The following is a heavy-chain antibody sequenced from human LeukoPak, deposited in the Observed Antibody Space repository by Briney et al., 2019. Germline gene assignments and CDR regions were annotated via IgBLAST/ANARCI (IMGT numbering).Heavy chain of an antibody. CDR1: GGSISSYY. CDR3: AGGYDFWSV. CDR2: IYYSGST. V-gene: IGHV4-59*01. Sequence: SETLSLTCTVSGGSISSYYWSLIRQPPGKGLEWIGNIYYSGSTNYNPSLKSRVTISVDTSKNQFSLKLSSVTAADTAVYYCAGGYDFWSVWGQGTLVTVSS. D-gene: IGHD3-3*01. J-gene: IGHJ4*02.